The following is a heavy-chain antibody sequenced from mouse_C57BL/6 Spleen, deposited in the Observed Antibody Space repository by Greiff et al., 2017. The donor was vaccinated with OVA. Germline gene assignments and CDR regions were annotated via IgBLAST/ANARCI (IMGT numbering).Heavy chain of an antibody. Sequence: QVQLQQPGAELVRPGTSVKLSCKASGYTFTSYWMHWVKQRPGQGLEWIGVIDPSDSYTNYNQKFKGKATLTVDTSSSTAYMQLSSLTSESSAVDYGARLEDYSNLGRAMDYWGQGTSLTVSS. V-gene: IGHV1-59*01. CDR3: ARLEDYSNLGRAMDY. D-gene: IGHD2-5*01. CDR2: IDPSDSYT. J-gene: IGHJ4*01. CDR1: GYTFTSYW.